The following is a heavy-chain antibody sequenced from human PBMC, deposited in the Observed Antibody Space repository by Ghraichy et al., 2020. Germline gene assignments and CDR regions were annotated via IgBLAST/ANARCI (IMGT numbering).Heavy chain of an antibody. CDR3: ARLLGYSDWLFTNYYFDY. V-gene: IGHV4-39*07. D-gene: IGHD3-9*01. J-gene: IGHJ4*02. CDR2: FFSSGTN. Sequence: SQTLSLTCTVTGASISNTPYYWGWIRQPPGKGLEWIGSFFSSGTNYYNPALKSRVTNPSLKNRVTMSVDASKNQFSLNLTSVTAADTAVYYCARLLGYSDWLFTNYYFDYWGQGTLVSVSS. CDR1: GASISNTPYY.